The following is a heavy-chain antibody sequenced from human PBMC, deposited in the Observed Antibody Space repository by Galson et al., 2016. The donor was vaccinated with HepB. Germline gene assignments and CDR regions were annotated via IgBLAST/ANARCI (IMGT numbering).Heavy chain of an antibody. Sequence: QSGAEVKKTGESLKISCQASGYTFTTYWIGWVRQMPGKGLEWMGIISPGDSDTRYSPSFQGQVTISADKSVSTAYLQWNSLKASDSAMYYCARPMGVSGAFKPVDYWGQGTLVTVSS. J-gene: IGHJ4*02. CDR2: ISPGDSDT. D-gene: IGHD1-14*01. CDR1: GYTFTTYW. CDR3: ARPMGVSGAFKPVDY. V-gene: IGHV5-51*01.